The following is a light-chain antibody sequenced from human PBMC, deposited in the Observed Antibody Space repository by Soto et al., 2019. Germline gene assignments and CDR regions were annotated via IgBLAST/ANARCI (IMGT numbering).Light chain of an antibody. Sequence: QSALTQPPSASGSPGQSVTISCTGTSSDVGGHNYVSWYQQHPGKAPKLMIYEVSKRPSGVPDRVSGSKSGNTASLTVSGLQAEDEADYYCSSYAGSNNFPYVFGTGTKLTVL. V-gene: IGLV2-8*01. CDR3: SSYAGSNNFPYV. CDR1: SSDVGGHNY. CDR2: EVS. J-gene: IGLJ1*01.